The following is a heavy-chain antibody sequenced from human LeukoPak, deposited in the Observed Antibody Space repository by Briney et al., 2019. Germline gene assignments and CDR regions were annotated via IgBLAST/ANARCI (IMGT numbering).Heavy chain of an antibody. D-gene: IGHD2-2*01. CDR1: GFTFGDYA. J-gene: IGHJ4*02. V-gene: IGHV3-49*04. CDR2: IRSKAYGGTT. CDR3: TRDGYCSSTSCSDY. Sequence: GGSLRLSCTASGFTFGDYAMSWVRQAPGKGLEWVGFIRSKAYGGTTEYAASVKGRFTISRDDSKSIAYLQMNSLKTEDTAVYYCTRDGYCSSTSCSDYWGQGTLVTVSS.